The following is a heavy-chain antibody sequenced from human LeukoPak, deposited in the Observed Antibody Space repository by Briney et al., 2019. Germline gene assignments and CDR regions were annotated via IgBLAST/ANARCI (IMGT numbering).Heavy chain of an antibody. D-gene: IGHD2-2*02. CDR1: GGSISSYY. CDR3: ARIGNNCSSTSCYTSSYFDY. CDR2: IYYSGST. Sequence: PSETLSLTCTVSGGSISSYYWSWIRQPPGKGLEWIGYIYYSGSTNYNPSLKSRVTISVDTSKNQFSLKLSSVTAADTAVYYCARIGNNCSSTSCYTSSYFDYWGQGTLVTVSP. V-gene: IGHV4-59*12. J-gene: IGHJ4*02.